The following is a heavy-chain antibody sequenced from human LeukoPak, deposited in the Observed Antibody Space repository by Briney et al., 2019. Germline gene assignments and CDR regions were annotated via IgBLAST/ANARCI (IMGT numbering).Heavy chain of an antibody. CDR3: ARSTGTTNFVFY. D-gene: IGHD4-17*01. CDR1: GGSISSGGYY. CDR2: IYYSGST. J-gene: IGHJ4*02. Sequence: NPSETLSLTCAVSGGSISSGGYYWSWLRQHPGKGLEWIAYIYYSGSTYYTPSLKSRITISLDKSKNQISLKLSSVTAADTAVYYCARSTGTTNFVFYWGQGTLVTASS. V-gene: IGHV4-31*02.